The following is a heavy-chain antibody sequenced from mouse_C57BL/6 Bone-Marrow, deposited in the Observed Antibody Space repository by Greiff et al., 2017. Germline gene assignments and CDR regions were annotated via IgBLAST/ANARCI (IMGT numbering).Heavy chain of an antibody. J-gene: IGHJ1*03. D-gene: IGHD1-1*01. Sequence: VQLKESGPGLVAPSQSLSITCTVSGFSLTSYAISWVRQPPGKGLEWLGVIWTGGGKHYNSALKSRLSISKDNSTSQVFLKMNSLQTDDTARYYCARNPLDYYGSSYVGYFDVWGTGTTVTVSS. CDR2: IWTGGGK. V-gene: IGHV2-9-1*01. CDR1: GFSLTSYA. CDR3: ARNPLDYYGSSYVGYFDV.